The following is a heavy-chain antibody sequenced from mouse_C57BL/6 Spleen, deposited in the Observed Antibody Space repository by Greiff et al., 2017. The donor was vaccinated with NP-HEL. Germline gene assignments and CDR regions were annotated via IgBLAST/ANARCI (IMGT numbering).Heavy chain of an antibody. V-gene: IGHV1-85*01. CDR2: IYPRDGST. J-gene: IGHJ3*01. CDR1: GYTFTSYD. Sequence: VQGVESGPELVKPGASVKLSCKASGYTFTSYDINWVKQRPGQGLEWIGWIYPRDGSTKYNEKFKGKATLTVDTSSSTAYMELHSLTSEDSAVYFCARLDTTVVGEFAYWGQGTLVTVSA. CDR3: ARLDTTVVGEFAY. D-gene: IGHD1-1*01.